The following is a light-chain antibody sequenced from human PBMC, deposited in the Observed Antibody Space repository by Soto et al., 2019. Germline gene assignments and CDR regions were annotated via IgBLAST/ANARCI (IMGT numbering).Light chain of an antibody. CDR3: QQYNSFPT. CDR2: KAS. Sequence: DIQMTQSPSTLSASVGDRVTITCRASPSISNWLAWYQQKPGKAPKLLIYKASSLESGVPSRFSGSGSGTEFTLTISSLQPDDFATYDCQQYNSFPTFGQGTKVEIK. J-gene: IGKJ1*01. CDR1: PSISNW. V-gene: IGKV1-5*03.